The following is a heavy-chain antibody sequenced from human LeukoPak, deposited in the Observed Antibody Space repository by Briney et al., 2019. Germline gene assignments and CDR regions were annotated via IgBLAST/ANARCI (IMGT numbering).Heavy chain of an antibody. Sequence: SETLSLTCTVAGYSISSGYYWGWIRQPPGKGLEWIGSIYHSGSTYYNPSLKSRVTISVDTSKNQFSLKLSSVTAADTAVYYCARDRRWFDPWGQGTLVTVSS. V-gene: IGHV4-38-2*02. J-gene: IGHJ5*02. CDR1: GYSISSGYY. CDR3: ARDRRWFDP. CDR2: IYHSGST.